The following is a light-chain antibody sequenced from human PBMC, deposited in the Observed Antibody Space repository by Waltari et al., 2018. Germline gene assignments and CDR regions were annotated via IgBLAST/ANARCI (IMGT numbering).Light chain of an antibody. V-gene: IGKV2-40*01. J-gene: IGKJ3*01. CDR3: VQAIAFPFT. CDR2: GTS. CDR1: QSLLHTNGNTY. Sequence: DIVVTQTPLSMAITPGEPASISCRSSQSLLHTNGNTYLHWYLQKPGQSPQLLIYGTSNRASGVPDRFSGSGSGTDFTLKISKVEAEDVGVYYCVQAIAFPFTFGPGTKLDIK.